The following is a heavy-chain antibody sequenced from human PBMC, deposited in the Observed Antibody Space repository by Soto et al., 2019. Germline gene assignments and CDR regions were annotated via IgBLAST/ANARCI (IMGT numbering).Heavy chain of an antibody. V-gene: IGHV1-69*12. CDR3: ARETMIVVVTSPNAFDI. D-gene: IGHD3-22*01. CDR1: GGTFSSYA. CDR2: IIPIFGTA. Sequence: QVQLVQSGAEVKKPGSSVKVSCKASGGTFSSYAISWVRQAPGQGLEWMGGIIPIFGTANYAQKFQGRVTITADASTSTAYMELSSLRSEDTAVYYCARETMIVVVTSPNAFDIWGQGTMVTVSS. J-gene: IGHJ3*02.